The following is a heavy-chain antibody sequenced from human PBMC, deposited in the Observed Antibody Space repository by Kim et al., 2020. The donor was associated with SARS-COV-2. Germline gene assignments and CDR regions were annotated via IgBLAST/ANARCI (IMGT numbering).Heavy chain of an antibody. CDR3: ARVMATIRNDAFDI. CDR1: GGSISSYY. CDR2: IYYSGST. Sequence: SETLSLTCTVSGGSISSYYWSWIRQPPGKGLEWIGYIYYSGSTNYNPSLKSRVTISVDTSKNQFSLKLSSVTAADTAVYYCARVMATIRNDAFDIWGQGTMVTVSS. J-gene: IGHJ3*02. D-gene: IGHD5-12*01. V-gene: IGHV4-59*13.